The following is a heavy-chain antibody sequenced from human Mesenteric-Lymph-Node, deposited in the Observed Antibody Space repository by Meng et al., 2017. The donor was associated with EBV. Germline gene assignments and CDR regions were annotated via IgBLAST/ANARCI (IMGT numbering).Heavy chain of an antibody. D-gene: IGHD3-10*01. CDR3: AIGTSSYGPFDN. CDR2: IHHTGFT. Sequence: QVLLQEAGPGLVKPAGTLSLTGAVSGGSISSANWWTWVRQSPERGLEWIGEIHHTGFTSYNPSLKSRAALAVDKSKNQFSLSLSSVTAADTAVYYCAIGTSSYGPFDNWGQGTLVTVSS. CDR1: GGSISSANW. V-gene: IGHV4-4*02. J-gene: IGHJ4*02.